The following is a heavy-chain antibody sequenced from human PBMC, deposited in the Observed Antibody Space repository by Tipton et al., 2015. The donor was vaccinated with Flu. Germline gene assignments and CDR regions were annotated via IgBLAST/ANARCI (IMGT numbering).Heavy chain of an antibody. Sequence: LSLTCTVSGVSISSNYWSWVRQAPGKGLEWVANIKQDGSEKYYVDSVKGRFTISRDNAKNSLYLQMNSLRAEDTAVYYCARGTFWSGYYLDAFDIWGQGTMVTVSS. CDR3: ARGTFWSGYYLDAFDI. D-gene: IGHD3-3*01. J-gene: IGHJ3*02. V-gene: IGHV3-7*04. CDR1: GVSISSNY. CDR2: IKQDGSEK.